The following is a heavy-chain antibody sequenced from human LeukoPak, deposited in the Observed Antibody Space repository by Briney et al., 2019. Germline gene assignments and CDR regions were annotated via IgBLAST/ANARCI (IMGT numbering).Heavy chain of an antibody. D-gene: IGHD3-22*01. CDR3: ARASSSGHFDY. CDR1: GFTFSTYW. V-gene: IGHV3-74*01. J-gene: IGHJ4*02. CDR2: NNTDGSST. Sequence: GGSLRLSCAASGFTFSTYWMHWVRQAPGKGLVWVSRNNTDGSSTSYADSVKGRFTISRYNAKNTLYLQMNSLRTEDSAVYYCARASSSGHFDYWGQGALVTVSS.